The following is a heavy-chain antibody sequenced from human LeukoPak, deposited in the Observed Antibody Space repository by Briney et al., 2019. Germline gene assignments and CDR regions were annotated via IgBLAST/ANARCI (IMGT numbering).Heavy chain of an antibody. Sequence: ASVKVSCKPSGYNFINHYIHWVRQAPGQGLEWMGVIRPGDGNTGYAQKFQGRVSMTSGTATSKDYMEMISLRSDDTAVYYCTRTVNSWFDPWGQGTPVTVS. CDR2: IRPGDGNT. D-gene: IGHD4-17*01. J-gene: IGHJ5*02. CDR1: GYNFINHY. CDR3: TRTVNSWFDP. V-gene: IGHV1-46*01.